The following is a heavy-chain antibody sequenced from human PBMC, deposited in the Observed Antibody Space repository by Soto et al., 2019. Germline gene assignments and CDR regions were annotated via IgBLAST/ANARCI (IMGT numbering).Heavy chain of an antibody. V-gene: IGHV3-23*01. J-gene: IGHJ4*01. D-gene: IGHD6-6*01. CDR3: AKGPEQLVNAVFDY. CDR2: IGAGGGGT. Sequence: AGGSLRLSCAACGFTLTNYFMSWVRQPPWKGLEWVSGIGAGGGGTYYAESVKGRFTISRDNSKNTLYLQMISLRADDTAIYYCAKGPEQLVNAVFDYGGHGALVKVSS. CDR1: GFTLTNYF.